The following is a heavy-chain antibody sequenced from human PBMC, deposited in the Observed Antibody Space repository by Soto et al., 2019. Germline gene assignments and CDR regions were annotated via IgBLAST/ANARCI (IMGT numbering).Heavy chain of an antibody. D-gene: IGHD3-10*01. CDR2: INAGNGNT. CDR3: AREVVRGVISYYFDY. Sequence: ASVKVSCKASGYTFTSYAMHWVRQAPGQRLEWMGWINAGNGNTKYSQKFQGRVTITRDTSASTAYMELSSLRSEDTAVYYCAREVVRGVISYYFDYWGQGTLVTVSS. J-gene: IGHJ4*02. V-gene: IGHV1-3*01. CDR1: GYTFTSYA.